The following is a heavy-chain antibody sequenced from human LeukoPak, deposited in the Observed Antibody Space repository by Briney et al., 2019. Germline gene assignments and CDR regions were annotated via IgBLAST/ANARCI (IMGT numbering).Heavy chain of an antibody. CDR2: ISVINNANT. Sequence: ASVKVSCKASGYTFSSYGINWVRQAPGQGLEWMGWISVINNANTRYAQNFQGRLTMTTDTSTTTAYMELRSLRSDDTAVYYCSRSPKMRWCMLFDYYYYGMDVWGQGTTVTVSS. J-gene: IGHJ6*02. D-gene: IGHD2-8*02. CDR3: SRSPKMRWCMLFDYYYYGMDV. CDR1: GYTFSSYG. V-gene: IGHV1-18*01.